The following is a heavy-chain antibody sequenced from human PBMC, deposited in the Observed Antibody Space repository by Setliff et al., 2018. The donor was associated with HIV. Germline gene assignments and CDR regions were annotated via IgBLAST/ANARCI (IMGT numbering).Heavy chain of an antibody. D-gene: IGHD5-12*01. J-gene: IGHJ4*02. Sequence: SETLSLTCTVSGGSISSGGYYWSWIRQPAGKGLEWIGHIYTSGSTKYNPSLKGRVTISVDTSKNQFSLNLTSVTATGTAVYYCARSTPSVGYISEHWGQGTLVTVSS. CDR2: IYTSGST. CDR3: ARSTPSVGYISEH. V-gene: IGHV4-61*09. CDR1: GGSISSGGYY.